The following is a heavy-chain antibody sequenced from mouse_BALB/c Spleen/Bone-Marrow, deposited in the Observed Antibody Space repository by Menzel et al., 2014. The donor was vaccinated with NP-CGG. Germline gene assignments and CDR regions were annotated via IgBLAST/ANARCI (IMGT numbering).Heavy chain of an antibody. Sequence: VQLQQSGAELARPGASVKMSCKASGYTFTSYTMHWVKQRPGQGLEWIGYINPSSGYTNYNQKFKDKATLTADKSSXAAYMQLSSLTFEDSVVYYSTREMSDGGLFYVDYWGQGTTLTVSS. CDR3: TREMSDGGLFYVDY. D-gene: IGHD2-13*01. J-gene: IGHJ2*01. CDR1: GYTFTSYT. CDR2: INPSSGYT. V-gene: IGHV1-4*01.